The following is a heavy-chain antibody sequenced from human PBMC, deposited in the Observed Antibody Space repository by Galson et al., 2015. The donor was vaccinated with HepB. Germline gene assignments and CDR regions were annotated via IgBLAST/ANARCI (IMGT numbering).Heavy chain of an antibody. D-gene: IGHD5-18*01. CDR2: ISGNGDST. V-gene: IGHV3-23*01. CDR1: GFAFHSHA. Sequence: SLRLSCAASGFAFHSHAMSWVRQAPGKGLEWISGISGNGDSTSYVDSVKGRFTISRDNSKNTLYLQMNSLRAEDTALYFCAKGYGLFDSWGQGILVTVPS. J-gene: IGHJ5*01. CDR3: AKGYGLFDS.